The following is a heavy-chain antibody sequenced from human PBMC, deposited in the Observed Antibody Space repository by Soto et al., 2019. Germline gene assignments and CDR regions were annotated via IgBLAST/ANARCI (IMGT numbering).Heavy chain of an antibody. V-gene: IGHV4-61*01. CDR1: GGSVSSVSYY. CDR2: IYYSGST. Sequence: QVQLQESGPGLVKPSETLSLTCTVSGGSVSSVSYYWSWIRQPPGKGLEWIGYIYYSGSTKYNPSRKMRVTISVDTSKNQFSLKLSSVTAADTAVYYCARDRLRSDLRYYYYAMDVWGQGTTVTVSS. D-gene: IGHD3-16*01. CDR3: ARDRLRSDLRYYYYAMDV. J-gene: IGHJ6*02.